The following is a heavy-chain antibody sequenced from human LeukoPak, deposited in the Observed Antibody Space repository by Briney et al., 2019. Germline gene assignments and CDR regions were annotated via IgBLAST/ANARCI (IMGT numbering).Heavy chain of an antibody. D-gene: IGHD5-12*01. Sequence: SGGSLRLSCAASGXSFSSYGLHWVRQAPGKGLEWVSAISYDGKNIHYADSVKGRFTISRDNSRNTVYLQMNSLRVEDTAVYYCARTYSRESGYDFVFHYWGQGTRVTVSS. CDR2: ISYDGKNI. CDR1: GXSFSSYG. CDR3: ARTYSRESGYDFVFHY. J-gene: IGHJ4*02. V-gene: IGHV3-33*01.